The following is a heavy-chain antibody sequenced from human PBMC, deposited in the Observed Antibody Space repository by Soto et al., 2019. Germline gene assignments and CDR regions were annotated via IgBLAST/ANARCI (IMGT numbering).Heavy chain of an antibody. Sequence: ASVKVSCKASGYTFTSYGISWVRQAPGQGLEWMGWISAYNGNTNYAQKLQGRVTMTTDTSTSTAYMELRSLRSDDTAVYYCARATVGYSYGYYFDYWGQGTLVTVSS. CDR2: ISAYNGNT. J-gene: IGHJ4*02. CDR1: GYTFTSYG. V-gene: IGHV1-18*01. CDR3: ARATVGYSYGYYFDY. D-gene: IGHD5-18*01.